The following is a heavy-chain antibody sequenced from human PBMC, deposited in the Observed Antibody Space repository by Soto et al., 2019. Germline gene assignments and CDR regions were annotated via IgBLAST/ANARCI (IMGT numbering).Heavy chain of an antibody. CDR2: ISAYSGQT. J-gene: IGHJ6*02. CDR1: GYRFNDYA. Sequence: IQLVQSGPEVKKPGASVKVSCKASGYRFNDYAISWVRQAPGQGLEWMGWISAYSGQTNLAEKFKGRVTMTAEASTTTAYIELRSLKFEDTAVYYCATSVGIAPTGEDGMDVWGQGTSVTVSS. CDR3: ATSVGIAPTGEDGMDV. V-gene: IGHV1-18*01. D-gene: IGHD2-8*02.